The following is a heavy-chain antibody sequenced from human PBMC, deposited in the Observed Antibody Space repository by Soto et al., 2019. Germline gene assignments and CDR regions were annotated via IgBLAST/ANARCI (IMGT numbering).Heavy chain of an antibody. CDR3: ARGELLWLGEYYGMDV. CDR1: GYTFTGYY. CDR2: INPNSGGT. J-gene: IGHJ6*02. V-gene: IGHV1-2*04. Sequence: ASVKVSCKASGYTFTGYYMHWVRQAPGQGLEWMGWINPNSGGTNYAQKFQGWVTMTRDTSISTAYMELSRLRSDDTAVYYCARGELLWLGEYYGMDVWGQGTTVTVSS. D-gene: IGHD3-10*01.